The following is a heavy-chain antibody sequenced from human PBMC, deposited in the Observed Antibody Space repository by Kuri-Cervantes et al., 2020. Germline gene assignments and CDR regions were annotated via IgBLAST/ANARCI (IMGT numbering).Heavy chain of an antibody. CDR3: ARDSQRGPRGGRCTDY. V-gene: IGHV3-11*01. J-gene: IGHJ4*02. Sequence: GESLKISCAASGFTFSDYYMSWIRQAPGKGLEWVSYISSSGSTIYYADSVKGRFTISRDNAKNSLYLQMNSLRAEATAVHYCARDSQRGPRGGRCTDYWGQGTLVTVSS. D-gene: IGHD2-15*01. CDR2: ISSSGSTI. CDR1: GFTFSDYY.